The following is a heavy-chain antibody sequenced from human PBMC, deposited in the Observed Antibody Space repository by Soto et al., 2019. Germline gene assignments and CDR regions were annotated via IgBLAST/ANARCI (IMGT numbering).Heavy chain of an antibody. CDR3: AKDVSGDYDYFDY. CDR1: GFTFSTYG. J-gene: IGHJ4*02. D-gene: IGHD4-17*01. Sequence: QVQLVESGGGVVQPGRSLRLSCAASGFTFSTYGMHWVRQAPGEGLEWVAIISYDGSNKYYADSVKGRFTISRDHSKNTLYLQMNSLRGEDTAVYYCAKDVSGDYDYFDYWGQGTLVTVSS. V-gene: IGHV3-30*18. CDR2: ISYDGSNK.